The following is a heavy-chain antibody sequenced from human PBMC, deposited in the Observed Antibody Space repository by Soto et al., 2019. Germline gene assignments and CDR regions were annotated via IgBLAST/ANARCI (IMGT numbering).Heavy chain of an antibody. V-gene: IGHV4-59*01. J-gene: IGHJ4*02. CDR3: AHSSAARLIY. Sequence: NPSETLSLTCTVSGGSISSYYWSWIRQPPGKGLEWIGYIYYSGSTNYNPSLKSRVTISVDTSRNQFSLKLSSVTAADTAVYYCAHSSAARLIYWGQGTLVTVSS. CDR2: IYYSGST. CDR1: GGSISSYY. D-gene: IGHD6-6*01.